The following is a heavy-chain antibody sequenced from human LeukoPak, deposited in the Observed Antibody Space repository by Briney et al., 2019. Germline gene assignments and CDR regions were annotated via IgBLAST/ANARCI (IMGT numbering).Heavy chain of an antibody. V-gene: IGHV3-7*01. CDR1: GFTFSSYW. Sequence: PGGSLRLSCAASGFTFSSYWMCWVHQAPGKGLEWVAIIKQDGSDKYYVDSVEGRFIISRDNAKNSLYLQMNSLRAEDTAVYYCLTSTRSHRFDYWGQGTLVTVSS. D-gene: IGHD2-15*01. CDR3: LTSTRSHRFDY. CDR2: IKQDGSDK. J-gene: IGHJ4*02.